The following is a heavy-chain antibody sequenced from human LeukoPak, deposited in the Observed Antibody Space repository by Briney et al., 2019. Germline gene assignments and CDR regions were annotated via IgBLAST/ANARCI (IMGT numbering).Heavy chain of an antibody. CDR1: GFTFSDHY. D-gene: IGHD3-10*02. CDR2: IRSKAYGGTT. Sequence: GGSLRLSCAASGFTFSDHYMDWVRQAPGKGLEWVGFIRSKAYGGTTEYAASVKGRFTISRDDSKSIAYLQMNSLKTEDTAVYYCTRGLLGSGSQDDYWGQGTLVTVSS. J-gene: IGHJ4*02. V-gene: IGHV3-49*04. CDR3: TRGLLGSGSQDDY.